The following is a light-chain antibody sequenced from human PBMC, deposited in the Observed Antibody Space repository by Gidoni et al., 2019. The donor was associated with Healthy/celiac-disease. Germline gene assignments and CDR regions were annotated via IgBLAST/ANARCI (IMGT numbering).Light chain of an antibody. CDR2: AAS. Sequence: DIQMTQSPSSLSASVGDRVTITCRASQSISSYLNWYQQKPGKAPKLLIYAASSLQSGVPSRFSGSGSGTDFTLTISSLQPEDFATYYSQQSYSTPYTFGQXTKLEIK. CDR1: QSISSY. V-gene: IGKV1-39*01. J-gene: IGKJ2*01. CDR3: QQSYSTPYT.